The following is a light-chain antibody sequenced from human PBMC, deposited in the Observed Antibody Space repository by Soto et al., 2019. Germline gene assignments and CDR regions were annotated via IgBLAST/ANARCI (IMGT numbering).Light chain of an antibody. J-gene: IGKJ1*01. Sequence: EIMMTQSPGTLSASPGERATLSCRASQSVSSNLAWYQQKPGQAPRLLIYAVSTRATGIPARFSGSGSGTELTLTISSLQSEDFAVYSCQQYNKWPLTFGQGTKVEIK. CDR1: QSVSSN. V-gene: IGKV3-15*01. CDR2: AVS. CDR3: QQYNKWPLT.